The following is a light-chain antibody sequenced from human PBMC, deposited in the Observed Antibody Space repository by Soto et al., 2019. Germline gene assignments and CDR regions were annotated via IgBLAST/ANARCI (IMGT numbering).Light chain of an antibody. CDR1: QSVSSY. J-gene: IGKJ4*01. V-gene: IGKV3-11*01. CDR3: QRRSNWPLT. Sequence: EIVLTQSPATLSSSPGERATLSCRASQSVSSYLAWYQQKPGQAPRLLIYDASNRATGIPARFSGSGSGTDFTLTISSLEPEDFAVYYCQRRSNWPLTFGGGTKVEIK. CDR2: DAS.